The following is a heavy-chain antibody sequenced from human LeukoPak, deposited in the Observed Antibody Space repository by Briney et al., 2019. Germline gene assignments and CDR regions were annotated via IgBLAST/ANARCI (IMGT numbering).Heavy chain of an antibody. D-gene: IGHD3-10*01. Sequence: ASVKVSCKVSGYTLTELSMHWVRQAPGNRLEWMGGFDPEDGETIYAQKFQGRVTMTEDTSTDTAYMELSSLKSEDTAVYYCATAVVDGSGSYHGLDYWGQGTLVTVSS. V-gene: IGHV1-24*01. CDR1: GYTLTELS. CDR3: ATAVVDGSGSYHGLDY. CDR2: FDPEDGET. J-gene: IGHJ4*02.